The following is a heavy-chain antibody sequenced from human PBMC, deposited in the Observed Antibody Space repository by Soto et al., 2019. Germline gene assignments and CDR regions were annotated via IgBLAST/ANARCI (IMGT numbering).Heavy chain of an antibody. D-gene: IGHD1-7*01. V-gene: IGHV3-30-3*01. J-gene: IGHJ6*02. CDR2: ISYDGSNK. Sequence: GGSLRLSCAASGFTFSNYAMHWVRQAPGKGLEWVAVISYDGSNKYYADSVKGRFTISRDNSKNTLYLQMNSLRAEDTAVFHCARNWNYRGYGMHVWGQGTTVTVSS. CDR1: GFTFSNYA. CDR3: ARNWNYRGYGMHV.